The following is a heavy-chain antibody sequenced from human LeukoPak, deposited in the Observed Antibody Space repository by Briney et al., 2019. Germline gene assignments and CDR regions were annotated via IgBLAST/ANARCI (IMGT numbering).Heavy chain of an antibody. CDR2: ISGSGGST. CDR3: AKARITMIVVPFDY. D-gene: IGHD3-22*01. Sequence: GGSLRLSCAASGFTFSSYAMSWVRQAPGKGLEWVSAISGSGGSTYYADSVKGRFTISRDNSKNTLYLQLDSLRAEDTAVYYCAKARITMIVVPFDYWGQGTLVTVSS. CDR1: GFTFSSYA. J-gene: IGHJ4*02. V-gene: IGHV3-23*01.